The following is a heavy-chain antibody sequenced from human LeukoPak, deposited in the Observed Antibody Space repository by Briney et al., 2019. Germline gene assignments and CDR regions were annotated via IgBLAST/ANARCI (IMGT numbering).Heavy chain of an antibody. Sequence: ASVKVSCRASGYTFTSYDINWVRQATGQGLEWMGWMNPNSANTGYAQKFQGRVTITRNTSISTTYMELSSLRFEDTAVYYCARGRERGSSSSFTDYWGQGALVIVSS. J-gene: IGHJ4*02. D-gene: IGHD6-6*01. CDR1: GYTFTSYD. V-gene: IGHV1-8*03. CDR3: ARGRERGSSSSFTDY. CDR2: MNPNSANT.